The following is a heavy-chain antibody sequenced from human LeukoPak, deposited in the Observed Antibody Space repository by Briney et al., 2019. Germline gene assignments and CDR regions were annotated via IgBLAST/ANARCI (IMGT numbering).Heavy chain of an antibody. CDR1: GFTFSSYS. CDR3: ARADPHYYGSGSYLR. D-gene: IGHD3-10*01. CDR2: ISSSGSTI. Sequence: GGSLRLSCAASGFTFSSYSMNWVRQAPGKGLEWVSYISSSGSTIYYADSVKGRFTISRDNAKNSLYLQMNSLRAEDTAVYYCARADPHYYGSGSYLRWGQGTLVTVSS. V-gene: IGHV3-48*04. J-gene: IGHJ4*02.